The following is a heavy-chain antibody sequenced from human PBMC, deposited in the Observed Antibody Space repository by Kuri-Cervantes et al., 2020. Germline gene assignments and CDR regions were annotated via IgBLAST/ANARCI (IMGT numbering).Heavy chain of an antibody. V-gene: IGHV1-3*01. D-gene: IGHD6-6*01. CDR3: ATGIAPRGPLVYYYYMDV. Sequence: ASVKVSCKASGYTFTSYAMHWVRQAPGQRLEWMGWINAGNGNTKYSQKFQGRVTITTDESTSTAYMELSSLRSEDTAVYYCATGIAPRGPLVYYYYMDVWGKGTTVTVSS. J-gene: IGHJ6*03. CDR2: INAGNGNT. CDR1: GYTFTSYA.